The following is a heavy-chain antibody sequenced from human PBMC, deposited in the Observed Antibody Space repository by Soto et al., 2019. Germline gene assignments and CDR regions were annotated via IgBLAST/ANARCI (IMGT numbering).Heavy chain of an antibody. CDR2: VNQSGST. CDR1: GGSVGGYY. D-gene: IGHD6-19*01. J-gene: IGHJ6*04. Sequence: SETLSLTCAVDGGSVGGYYWSWIRGPPGKGLEGMGGVNQSGSTNDHPSIKSRVTISLDTYKNQFSPKLRSVTGADTAVYYCARGLAVAGSWLRGKYGMEVWGKGTTVT. CDR3: ARGLAVAGSWLRGKYGMEV. V-gene: IGHV4-34*01.